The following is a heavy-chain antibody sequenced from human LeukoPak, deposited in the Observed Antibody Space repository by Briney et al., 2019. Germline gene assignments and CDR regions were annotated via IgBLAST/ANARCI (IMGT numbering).Heavy chain of an antibody. Sequence: ASVKVSCKASGYTLTSYYMHWVRRAPGQGLEWMGIINPSGGSTSYAQKFQGRVTMTRDTSTSTVYMELSSLRSEDTAVYYCARDGGRFLRYWGQGTLVTVSS. CDR1: GYTLTSYY. J-gene: IGHJ4*02. CDR3: ARDGGRFLRY. V-gene: IGHV1-46*01. D-gene: IGHD3-3*01. CDR2: INPSGGST.